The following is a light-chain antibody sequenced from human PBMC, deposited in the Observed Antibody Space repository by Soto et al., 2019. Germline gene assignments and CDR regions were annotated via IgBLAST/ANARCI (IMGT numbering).Light chain of an antibody. CDR2: SAS. V-gene: IGKV3-20*01. CDR1: QSVASSY. Sequence: EVVLTQSPGTLSLSPGERVTRSCRASQSVASSYLAWYQQKPGRAPRLLFYSASSRATGIPDRFSGSGSGTDFTLTISRLEPEDFAVYYCHHFGSLPETFGQGT. CDR3: HHFGSLPET. J-gene: IGKJ1*01.